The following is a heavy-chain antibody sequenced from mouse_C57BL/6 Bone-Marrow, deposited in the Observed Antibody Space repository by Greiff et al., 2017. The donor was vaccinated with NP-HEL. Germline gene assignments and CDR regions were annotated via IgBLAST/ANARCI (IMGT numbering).Heavy chain of an antibody. CDR3: ARRYYGSSFYAMDY. J-gene: IGHJ4*01. D-gene: IGHD1-1*01. Sequence: EVKLQESGPGLVKPSQSLSLTCSVTGYSITSGYYWNWIRQFPGNKLEWMGYRSYDGSNNYNPALKNRISFTRDTSKNQFFLKLNAVTTEDTATDYCARRYYGSSFYAMDYWGQGTSVTVSS. CDR1: GYSITSGYY. CDR2: RSYDGSN. V-gene: IGHV3-6*01.